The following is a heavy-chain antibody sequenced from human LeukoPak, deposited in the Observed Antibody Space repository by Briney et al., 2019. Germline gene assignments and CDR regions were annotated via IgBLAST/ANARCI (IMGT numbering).Heavy chain of an antibody. V-gene: IGHV4-59*01. J-gene: IGHJ6*02. Sequence: SETLSLTCTVSGGSISSYYWSWIRQPPGKGLEWIGYIYYSGSTNYNPSLKSRVTISVDTSKNQFSLKLSSVAAADTAVYYCARTNDYGGNSYYYYGMDVWGQGTTVTVSS. CDR1: GGSISSYY. D-gene: IGHD4-23*01. CDR2: IYYSGST. CDR3: ARTNDYGGNSYYYYGMDV.